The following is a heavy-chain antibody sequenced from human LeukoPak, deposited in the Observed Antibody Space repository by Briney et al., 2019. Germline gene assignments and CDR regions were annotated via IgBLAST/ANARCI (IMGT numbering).Heavy chain of an antibody. D-gene: IGHD3-16*02. Sequence: PSETLSLTCTVSGGSIASYYWSWIRQPPGKGLEWIGYISYSGTTSYNPSLKSRVTISVDTSKNQFSLKLRSVTAADSAVYYCARENTRNYRANYGMDVWGRGTTVTVSS. J-gene: IGHJ6*02. CDR3: ARENTRNYRANYGMDV. CDR2: ISYSGTT. CDR1: GGSIASYY. V-gene: IGHV4-59*01.